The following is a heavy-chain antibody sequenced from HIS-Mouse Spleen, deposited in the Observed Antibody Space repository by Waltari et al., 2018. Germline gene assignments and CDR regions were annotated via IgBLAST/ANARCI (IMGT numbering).Heavy chain of an antibody. CDR1: GSTFSTYW. CDR2: IKQDGSEK. J-gene: IGHJ4*02. Sequence: EVQLVESGGGLVQPGGSLRLSCEASGSTFSTYWLSWVRQAPGKGLEWVANIKQDGSEKYYVDSVKGRFTISRDNAKNSLYLQMNSLRAEDTAVYYCAREFTLDYWGQGTLVTVSS. V-gene: IGHV3-7*01. CDR3: AREFTLDY. D-gene: IGHD3-10*01.